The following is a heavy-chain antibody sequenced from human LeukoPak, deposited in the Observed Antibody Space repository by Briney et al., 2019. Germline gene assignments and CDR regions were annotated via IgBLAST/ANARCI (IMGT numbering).Heavy chain of an antibody. CDR3: AREGVGYCSGGSCPDAFDI. CDR1: GFTFSSYE. Sequence: PGGSLRLSCAASGFTFSSYEMNWVRQAPGKGLEWVSYISSSGSTIYYTDSVKGRFTISRDNAKNSLYLQMNSLRAEDTAVYYCAREGVGYCSGGSCPDAFDIWGQGTMVTVSS. V-gene: IGHV3-48*03. D-gene: IGHD2-15*01. J-gene: IGHJ3*02. CDR2: ISSSGSTI.